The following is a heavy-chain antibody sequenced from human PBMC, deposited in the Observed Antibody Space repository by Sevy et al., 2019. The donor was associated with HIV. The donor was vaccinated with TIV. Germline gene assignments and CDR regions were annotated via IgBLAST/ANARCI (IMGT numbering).Heavy chain of an antibody. CDR2: INPTSSST. Sequence: ASVKVSCKASGYTFNNYYIHWVRQAPGQGLQWMGVINPTSSSTYYAQKFQGRVTMTRDTSTSTVSMDLSSLRSEDTAVYYCAGGDGTGRCFDYWGQGTLVTVSS. CDR3: AGGDGTGRCFDY. D-gene: IGHD6-13*01. V-gene: IGHV1-46*02. CDR1: GYTFNNYY. J-gene: IGHJ4*02.